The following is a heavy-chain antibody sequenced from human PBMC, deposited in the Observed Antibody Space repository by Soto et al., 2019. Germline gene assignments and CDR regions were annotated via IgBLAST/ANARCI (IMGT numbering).Heavy chain of an antibody. CDR2: IYYSGST. CDR1: GGSIXSYY. Sequence: SETLSLTCTVSGGSIXSYYWSLIRQPPGKGLEWIGYIYYSGSTNYNPSLKSRVTISVDTSKNQFSLKLSSVTAADTAVYYCAREGYSSGYYYYYGMDVWGQGTTVTV. CDR3: AREGYSSGYYYYYGMDV. J-gene: IGHJ6*02. D-gene: IGHD3-22*01. V-gene: IGHV4-59*01.